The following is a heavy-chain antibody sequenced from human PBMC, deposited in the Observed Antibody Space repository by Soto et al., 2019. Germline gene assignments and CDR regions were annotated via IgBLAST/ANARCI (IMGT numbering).Heavy chain of an antibody. CDR2: MYSSGNT. CDR1: GDSISGSGYY. D-gene: IGHD6-6*01. V-gene: IGHV4-39*01. CDR3: ARTTYSTSSLDH. Sequence: SETLSLTCTVSGDSISGSGYYWGWIRQPPGMGLQWIGTMYSSGNTYYDPSLKSRVTISADTSKNQFYLKLGSVTAADTALYYCARTTYSTSSLDHWGQGTLVTVSS. J-gene: IGHJ4*02.